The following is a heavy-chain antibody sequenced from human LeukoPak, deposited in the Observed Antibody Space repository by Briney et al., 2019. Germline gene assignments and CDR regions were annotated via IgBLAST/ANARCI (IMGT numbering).Heavy chain of an antibody. D-gene: IGHD3-3*01. CDR3: ARGNPYYDFWSGYSNWFDP. Sequence: PGGSLRLSCAASGFTFSSYAMSWVRQPPGKGLEWIGEINHSGSTNYNPSLKSRVTISVDTSKNQFSLKLSSVTAADTAVYYCARGNPYYDFWSGYSNWFDPWGQGTLVTVSS. CDR1: GFTFSSYA. J-gene: IGHJ5*02. V-gene: IGHV4-34*01. CDR2: INHSGST.